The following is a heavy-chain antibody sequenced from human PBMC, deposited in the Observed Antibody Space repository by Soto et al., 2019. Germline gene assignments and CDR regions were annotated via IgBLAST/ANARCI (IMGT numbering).Heavy chain of an antibody. D-gene: IGHD3-9*01. Sequence: ASVKVSCKASGGTFSSYAISWVRQAPGQGLEWMGGIIPIFGTANYAQKFQGRVTITADKSTSTAYMELSSLRSEDTAVYYCARFSYDILTGYPAPFDYWGQGTLVTVSS. CDR2: IIPIFGTA. CDR3: ARFSYDILTGYPAPFDY. CDR1: GGTFSSYA. J-gene: IGHJ4*02. V-gene: IGHV1-69*06.